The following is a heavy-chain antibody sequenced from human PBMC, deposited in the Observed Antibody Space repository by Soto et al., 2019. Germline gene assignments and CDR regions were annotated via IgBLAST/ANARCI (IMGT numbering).Heavy chain of an antibody. D-gene: IGHD6-19*01. V-gene: IGHV3-30-3*01. CDR3: ARAIVAVAGTLGIDY. J-gene: IGHJ4*02. CDR1: GFTFSSYA. Sequence: QVQLVESGGGVVQPGRSLRLSCAASGFTFSSYAMHWVRQAPGKGLEWVAVISYDGSNKYYADSVKGRFTISRDNSKNTLYLQMNSLRDEDTAEYYCARAIVAVAGTLGIDYWGQGNLVTVSS. CDR2: ISYDGSNK.